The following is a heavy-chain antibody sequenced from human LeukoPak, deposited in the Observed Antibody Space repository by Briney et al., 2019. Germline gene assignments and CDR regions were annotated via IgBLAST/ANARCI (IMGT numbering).Heavy chain of an antibody. V-gene: IGHV7-4-1*02. CDR2: ISTNTGNP. Sequence: ASVKVSCKASGYTFASYAMKWVRQAPGQGLEWMGWISTNTGNPTYAQGFTGRFVFSLDTSVSTAYLQISSLKAEDTAVYYCARDPLSYCSSTSCYSNWFDPWGQGTLVTVSS. CDR3: ARDPLSYCSSTSCYSNWFDP. D-gene: IGHD2-2*01. CDR1: GYTFASYA. J-gene: IGHJ5*02.